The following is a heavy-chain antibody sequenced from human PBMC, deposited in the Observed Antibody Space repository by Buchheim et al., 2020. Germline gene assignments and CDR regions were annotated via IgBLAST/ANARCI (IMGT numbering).Heavy chain of an antibody. J-gene: IGHJ6*02. CDR1: GFTFSGSA. CDR3: TRQLLVVYASDYYYGMDV. Sequence: EVQLVESGGGLVQPGGSLKLSCAASGFTFSGSAMHWVRQASGKGLEWVGRIRSKANSYATAYAASGKGRFTISRDDSKNKAYLQRNSLKTEDTAVYYCTRQLLVVYASDYYYGMDVWGQGTT. V-gene: IGHV3-73*02. CDR2: IRSKANSYAT. D-gene: IGHD2-8*02.